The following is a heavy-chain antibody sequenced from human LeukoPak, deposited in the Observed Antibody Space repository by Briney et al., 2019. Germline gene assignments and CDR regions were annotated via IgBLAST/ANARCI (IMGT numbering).Heavy chain of an antibody. D-gene: IGHD3-22*01. CDR1: GGSISSGGYY. Sequence: SETLSLTCTVSGGSISSGGYYWSWIRQHPGKGLEWIGYIYYSGSTYYNPSLKSRVTISVDTSKNQFSLKLSSVTAADTAVYYCAAGEGLLLLFAYYWGQGTLVTVSS. CDR3: AAGEGLLLLFAYY. V-gene: IGHV4-31*03. J-gene: IGHJ4*01. CDR2: IYYSGST.